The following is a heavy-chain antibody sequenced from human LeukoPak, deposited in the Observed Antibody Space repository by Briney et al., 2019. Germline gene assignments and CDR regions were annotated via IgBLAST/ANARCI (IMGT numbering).Heavy chain of an antibody. D-gene: IGHD1-14*01. Sequence: GGSLRLSCAASGFTFSRFWMSWVRQAPGKGLEWVANIKQDGSEKYYVDSVKGRFTISRDNAKNSLYLQMNSLRAEDTAVYYCARDAFLRTYYYYYYMDVWGKGTTVTVSS. V-gene: IGHV3-7*01. CDR2: IKQDGSEK. J-gene: IGHJ6*03. CDR1: GFTFSRFW. CDR3: ARDAFLRTYYYYYYMDV.